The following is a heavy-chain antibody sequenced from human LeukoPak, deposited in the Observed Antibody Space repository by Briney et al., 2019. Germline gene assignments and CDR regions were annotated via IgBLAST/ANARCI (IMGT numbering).Heavy chain of an antibody. CDR3: ARGNDYYDSSGYYY. J-gene: IGHJ4*02. V-gene: IGHV3-21*01. Sequence: PGGSLRLSCVVSGFTFSSYNMNWVRQAPGKGLEWVSSISTSNNYIYYADSVTGRFTISRDNAKNSLYLQMNSLRAEDTAVYYCARGNDYYDSSGYYYWGQGTLVTVSS. CDR2: ISTSNNYI. D-gene: IGHD3-22*01. CDR1: GFTFSSYN.